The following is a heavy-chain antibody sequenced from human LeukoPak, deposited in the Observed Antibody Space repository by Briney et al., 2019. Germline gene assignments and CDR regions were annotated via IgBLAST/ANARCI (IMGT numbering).Heavy chain of an antibody. D-gene: IGHD4-17*01. CDR1: GMTFDRHG. CDR3: AKDSSSAPVTSV. Sequence: PGGSLRLSCGVSGMTFDRHGMHWVRQSPGKGLEWLAFIKYDGSFTNYEDSVKGRFTVSRDNSKNTVYLQMNSLRVEDTAIFYCAKDSSSAPVTSVWGQGALVTVSS. J-gene: IGHJ4*02. CDR2: IKYDGSFT. V-gene: IGHV3-30*02.